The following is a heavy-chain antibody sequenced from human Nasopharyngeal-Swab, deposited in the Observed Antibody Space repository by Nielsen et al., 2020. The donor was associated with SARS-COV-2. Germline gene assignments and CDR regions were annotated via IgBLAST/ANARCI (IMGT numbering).Heavy chain of an antibody. J-gene: IGHJ6*03. Sequence: WIRQPPGKGLEWIGYIYYSGSTYYNPSLKSRVTISVDTSKNQFSLKLSSVTAADTAVYYCARVLGEQWLVNYYNYMDVWGKGTTVTVSS. V-gene: IGHV4-30-4*01. CDR3: ARVLGEQWLVNYYNYMDV. D-gene: IGHD6-19*01. CDR2: IYYSGST.